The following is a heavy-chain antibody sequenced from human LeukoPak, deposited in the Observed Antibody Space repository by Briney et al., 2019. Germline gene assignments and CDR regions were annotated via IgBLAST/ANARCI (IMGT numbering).Heavy chain of an antibody. Sequence: SQTLSLTCAISGDSVSSNSATWNWIRQSPSRGLEWLGRTYYRSKWYNDYAVSVKSRITINPDTSKNQFSLQLNSVTPEDTAVYYCAGDRGDYYDSSGYYETPYFDYWGQGTLVTVSS. V-gene: IGHV6-1*01. D-gene: IGHD3-22*01. CDR2: TYYRSKWYN. CDR1: GDSVSSNSAT. CDR3: AGDRGDYYDSSGYYETPYFDY. J-gene: IGHJ4*02.